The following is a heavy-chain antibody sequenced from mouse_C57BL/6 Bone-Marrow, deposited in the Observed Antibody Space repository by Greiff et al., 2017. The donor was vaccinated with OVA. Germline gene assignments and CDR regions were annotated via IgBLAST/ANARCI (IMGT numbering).Heavy chain of an antibody. CDR2: IWSDGST. CDR1: GFSLTSYG. J-gene: IGHJ1*03. D-gene: IGHD1-1*01. V-gene: IGHV2-6-1*01. CDR3: ARQRDYGSSYWYFDV. Sequence: VQRVESGPGLVAPSQSLSITCTVSGFSLTSYGVHWVRQPPGKGLEWLVVIWSDGSTTYNSALKSRLSISKDNSKSQVFLKMNSLQTDDTAMYYCARQRDYGSSYWYFDVWGTGTTVTVSS.